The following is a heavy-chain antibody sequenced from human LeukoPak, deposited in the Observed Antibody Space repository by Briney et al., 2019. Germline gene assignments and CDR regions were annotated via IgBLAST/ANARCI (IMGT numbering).Heavy chain of an antibody. V-gene: IGHV1-2*06. CDR2: INPNSGGT. CDR3: ARVGESSGWYSFWDY. J-gene: IGHJ4*02. CDR1: GYTFTGYY. D-gene: IGHD6-19*01. Sequence: ASVKVSCKASGYTFTGYYMHWVRQAPGQGLEWMGRINPNSGGTNYAQKFQGRVTMTRDTSISTAYMELSRLRSDDTAVYYCARVGESSGWYSFWDYWGQGTLVTVSS.